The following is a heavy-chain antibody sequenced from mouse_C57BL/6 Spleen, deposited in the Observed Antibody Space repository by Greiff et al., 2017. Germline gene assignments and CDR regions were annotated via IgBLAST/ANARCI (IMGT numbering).Heavy chain of an antibody. J-gene: IGHJ3*01. CDR1: GFTFSSYA. Sequence: EVKLVESGEGLVQPGGSLKLSCAASGFTFSSYAMSWVRQTPEKRLEWVAYISSGGDYIYSADTVKGRFTISRDSARNTLYLQMSRMKCEETDMYSRKRGPGYDYGVGAWFAYWGQGTLVTVSA. CDR3: KRGPGYDYGVGAWFAY. V-gene: IGHV5-9-1*02. CDR2: ISSGGDYI. D-gene: IGHD2-4*01.